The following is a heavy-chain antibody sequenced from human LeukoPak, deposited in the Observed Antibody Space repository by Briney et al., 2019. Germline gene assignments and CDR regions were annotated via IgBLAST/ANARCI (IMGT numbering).Heavy chain of an antibody. CDR2: ISAYNGNT. CDR1: GYTFTSYG. J-gene: IGHJ3*02. Sequence: GASVKVSCKASGYTFTSYGISWVRQAPGQGLEWMGWISAYNGNTNYAQKLQGRVTMTTDTSTSTAYMELRSLRSDDTAVYYCARWGIVVVPAAMMAPDAFDIWGQGTMVTVSS. V-gene: IGHV1-18*01. D-gene: IGHD2-2*01. CDR3: ARWGIVVVPAAMMAPDAFDI.